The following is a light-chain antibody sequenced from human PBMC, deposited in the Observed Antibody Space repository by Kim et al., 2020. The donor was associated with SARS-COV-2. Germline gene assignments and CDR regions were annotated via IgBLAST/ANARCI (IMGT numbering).Light chain of an antibody. V-gene: IGKV1-39*01. CDR1: QSISSY. CDR3: QQSYSTLGLT. Sequence: DIQMTQSPSSLSASVGDRVTITCRASQSISSYLNWYQQKPGKAPKLLIYAASSLQSGVPSRFSGSGSGTDFTLTISSLQPEDFATYYCQQSYSTLGLTFGGGTKLEI. CDR2: AAS. J-gene: IGKJ4*01.